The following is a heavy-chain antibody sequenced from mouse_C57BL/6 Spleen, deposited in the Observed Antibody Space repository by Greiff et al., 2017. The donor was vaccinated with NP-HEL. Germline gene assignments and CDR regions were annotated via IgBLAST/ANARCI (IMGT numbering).Heavy chain of an antibody. CDR3: AIITTAYYCDC. J-gene: IGHJ2*01. D-gene: IGHD1-1*01. CDR1: GYTFTSYW. V-gene: IGHV1-53*01. CDR2: INTSTGGT. Sequence: QVQLQQPGTELVKPGASVKLSCKASGYTFTSYWMHWVKQRPGQGLEWIGNINTSTGGTNYNENFKSKATLTVDKSSSTAYMQLSSLTSEDSAVYYCAIITTAYYCDCWGQGTTLTVSS.